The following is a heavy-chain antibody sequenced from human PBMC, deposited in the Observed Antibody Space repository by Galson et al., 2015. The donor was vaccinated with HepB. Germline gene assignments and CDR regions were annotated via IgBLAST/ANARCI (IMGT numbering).Heavy chain of an antibody. CDR3: VKEGAWFGGDWFDP. V-gene: IGHV3-23*01. D-gene: IGHD3-16*01. CDR2: INGRGSTR. Sequence: LRLSCAGSGFVFRHHAMAWIRQAPGKGLEWVSGINGRGSTRSYSDAVKGRFSISRDNSKDTVFLQMDNLRPEDTAVYYCVKEGAWFGGDWFDPWGQGALVTVS. CDR1: GFVFRHHA. J-gene: IGHJ5*02.